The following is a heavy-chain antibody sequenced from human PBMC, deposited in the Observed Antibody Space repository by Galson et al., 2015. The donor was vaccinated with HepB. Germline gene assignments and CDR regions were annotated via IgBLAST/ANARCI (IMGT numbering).Heavy chain of an antibody. CDR2: ISGSGSST. CDR1: GFTFSSYA. D-gene: IGHD6-19*01. CDR3: AKVVRSGWRIDAFDI. V-gene: IGHV3-23*01. J-gene: IGHJ3*02. Sequence: SLRLSCAASGFTFSSYAMSWVRQAPGKGLEWVSGISGSGSSTYYADSVKGRFTISRDGSKNTLYLQMNSLRAEDTAVYCCAKVVRSGWRIDAFDIWGQGTMVTVSS.